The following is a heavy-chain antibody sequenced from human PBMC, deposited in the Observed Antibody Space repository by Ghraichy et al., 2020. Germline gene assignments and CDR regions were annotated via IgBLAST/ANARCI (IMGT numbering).Heavy chain of an antibody. J-gene: IGHJ6*02. CDR3: ARQAGATIGYYGMDV. CDR2: IYPGDSDT. Sequence: GESLNISCKGSGYSFTSYWIGWVRQMPGKGLEWMGIIYPGDSDTRYSPSFQGQVTISADKSISTAYLQWSSLKASDTAMYYCARQAGATIGYYGMDVWGQGTTVTVSS. V-gene: IGHV5-51*01. CDR1: GYSFTSYW. D-gene: IGHD1-26*01.